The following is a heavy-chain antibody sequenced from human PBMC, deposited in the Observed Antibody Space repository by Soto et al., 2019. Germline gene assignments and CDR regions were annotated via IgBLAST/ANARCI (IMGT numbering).Heavy chain of an antibody. Sequence: PSETRSLTCPVSGGCISRYSSSWFRQPPGKGLERIGYIDYSGSTNYNPSLKSRVTITVDTSKNQFSLKLSSVTAADTAVYYCARARLYYDIAVYYFDYWGQGTLVTVSS. J-gene: IGHJ4*02. CDR2: IDYSGST. CDR1: GGCISRYS. V-gene: IGHV4-59*01. D-gene: IGHD3-9*01. CDR3: ARARLYYDIAVYYFDY.